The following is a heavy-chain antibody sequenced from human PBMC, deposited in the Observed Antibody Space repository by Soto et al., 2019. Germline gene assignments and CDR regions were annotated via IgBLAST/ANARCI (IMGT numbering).Heavy chain of an antibody. Sequence: QVQLVQSGGEGKKPGASVKVSCKTSGYSFTTYGISWVRPAPGQGLEWMAWTRAYNGNTNYEQKLQGRVTMTTDTSTSTAYMELRSLRAGDTAVYYCGVEGTTPYCYYGRDVWGAGSTVTVSS. V-gene: IGHV1-18*01. J-gene: IGHJ6*04. CDR3: GVEGTTPYCYYGRDV. CDR1: GYSFTTYG. CDR2: TRAYNGNT. D-gene: IGHD1-1*01.